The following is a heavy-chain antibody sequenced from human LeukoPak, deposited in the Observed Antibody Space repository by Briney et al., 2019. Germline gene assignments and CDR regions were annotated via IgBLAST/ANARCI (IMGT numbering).Heavy chain of an antibody. CDR1: GFNFNNYG. D-gene: IGHD3-22*01. J-gene: IGHJ6*03. Sequence: GGSLRLSCAASGFNFNNYGMHWVRQAPGKGLEWVAFIRYDGNNKYYADSVKGRFTVSRDNSKNTMYLQMNSLRAEDTAVYYCAKSTYDRGYYYYYYMDVWGKGTTVTVSS. CDR3: AKSTYDRGYYYYYYMDV. CDR2: IRYDGNNK. V-gene: IGHV3-30*02.